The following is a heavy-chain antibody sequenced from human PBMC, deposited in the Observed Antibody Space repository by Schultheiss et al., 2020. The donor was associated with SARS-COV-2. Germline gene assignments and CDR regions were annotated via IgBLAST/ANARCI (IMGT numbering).Heavy chain of an antibody. CDR3: AKDLRIAVAGPDY. D-gene: IGHD6-19*01. J-gene: IGHJ4*02. V-gene: IGHV3-48*03. CDR1: GFIFSSYE. Sequence: GGSLRLSCVASGFIFSSYEMNWVRQAPGKGLEWVSYISSSGSTIYYADSVKGRFTISRDNSKNTLYLQMNSLRAEDTAVYYCAKDLRIAVAGPDYWGQGTLVTVSS. CDR2: ISSSGSTI.